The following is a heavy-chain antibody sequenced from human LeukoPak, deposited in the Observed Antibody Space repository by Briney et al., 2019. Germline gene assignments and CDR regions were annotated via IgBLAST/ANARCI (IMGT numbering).Heavy chain of an antibody. D-gene: IGHD6-13*01. CDR2: IYSGGST. J-gene: IGHJ5*02. CDR3: TLQSTAAGTGWFDP. Sequence: GGSLRLSCAASGFTVSSNYMSWVRQAPGKGLEWVSVIYSGGSTYYADSVKGRFTISRHNSKNTLYLQMNSLRAEDTAVYYCTLQSTAAGTGWFDPWGQGTLVTVSS. CDR1: GFTVSSNY. V-gene: IGHV3-53*04.